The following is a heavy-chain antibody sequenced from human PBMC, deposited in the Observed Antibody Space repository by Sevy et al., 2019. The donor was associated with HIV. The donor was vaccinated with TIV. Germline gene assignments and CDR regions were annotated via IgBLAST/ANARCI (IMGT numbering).Heavy chain of an antibody. CDR2: LKSDVYGGTV. J-gene: IGHJ4*02. CDR1: GFTFGDYC. D-gene: IGHD3-16*01. V-gene: IGHV3-49*04. Sequence: GGSLRLSCTASGFTFGDYCMSWVRQAPGKGLEWVAFLKSDVYGGTVDHAVSVRGRFVISRDYSKTIAYLQMNDLKTADSCVYYCTRGKAAQSIFDYWGQGGLGTVSS. CDR3: TRGKAAQSIFDY.